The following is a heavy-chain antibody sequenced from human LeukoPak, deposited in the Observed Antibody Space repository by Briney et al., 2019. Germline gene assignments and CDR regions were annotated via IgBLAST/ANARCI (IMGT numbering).Heavy chain of an antibody. Sequence: GASLRLSCAASGFTFRRYTMCWVRQAPGKGLGWGSDISGSGGITYSADSVKGRFTLTIDNSNTTLSLQMNILRAEDTAVYDCSKHRGTELVWFDPWGQGTLVTVSA. V-gene: IGHV3-23*01. CDR1: GFTFRRYT. J-gene: IGHJ5*02. D-gene: IGHD3-10*01. CDR3: SKHRGTELVWFDP. CDR2: ISGSGGIT.